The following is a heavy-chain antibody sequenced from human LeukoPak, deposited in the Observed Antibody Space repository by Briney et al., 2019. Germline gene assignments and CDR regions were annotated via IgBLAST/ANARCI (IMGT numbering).Heavy chain of an antibody. D-gene: IGHD3-9*01. J-gene: IGHJ4*02. CDR1: GYTFTSYG. CDR3: ARLKHTYYDILTGYLDY. V-gene: IGHV1-18*01. Sequence: GASVKVSCKASGYTFTSYGISWVRQAPGQGLEWMGWISAYNGNTNYAQKLQGRVTMTTDTSTSTAYMELRSLRSDDTAVYYCARLKHTYYDILTGYLDYWGQGTLVTVSS. CDR2: ISAYNGNT.